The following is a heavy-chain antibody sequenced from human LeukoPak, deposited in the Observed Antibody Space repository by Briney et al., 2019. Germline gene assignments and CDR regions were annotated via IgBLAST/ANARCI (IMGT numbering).Heavy chain of an antibody. Sequence: SETLSLTCTVSGGSISSYYWSWIRQPPGKGLERIGYIYYSGSTNYNPSLKSRVTISVDTSKNQFSLKLSSVTAADTAVYYCASLTSNGYYYYGMDVWGQGTTVTVSS. V-gene: IGHV4-59*01. CDR1: GGSISSYY. D-gene: IGHD3-16*01. CDR3: ASLTSNGYYYYGMDV. J-gene: IGHJ6*02. CDR2: IYYSGST.